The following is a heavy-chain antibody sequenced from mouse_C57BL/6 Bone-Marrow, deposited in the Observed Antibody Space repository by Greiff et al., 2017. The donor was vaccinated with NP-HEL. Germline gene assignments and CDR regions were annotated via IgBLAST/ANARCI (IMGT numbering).Heavy chain of an antibody. CDR2: ISSGGSDT. CDR1: GFTFSSYG. D-gene: IGHD1-2*01. Sequence: EVKLVESGGDLVKPGGSLKLSCAASGFTFSSYGMSWVRQTPDKRLEWVATISSGGSDTYYTDSVKGRFTISRDNAKNTLYLQMSSLKSEDTAMYCCARRCYGAWFAYWGQGTLVTVSA. J-gene: IGHJ3*01. V-gene: IGHV5-6*02. CDR3: ARRCYGAWFAY.